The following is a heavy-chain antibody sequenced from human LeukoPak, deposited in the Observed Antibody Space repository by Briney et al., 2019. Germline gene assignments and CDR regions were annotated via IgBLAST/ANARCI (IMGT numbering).Heavy chain of an antibody. J-gene: IGHJ2*01. CDR1: GGSISGYY. Sequence: SETLSLTCTVSGGSISGYYWGWIRQPPGKGLEWIGNVYTTGAGSTYHNPSLKSRVTVSSDTSKNQVSLKLNSVTAADTAVYYCARGQIYDYWTPVSWKFDLWGRGTLVTVSS. V-gene: IGHV4-4*08. D-gene: IGHD3-3*01. CDR3: ARGQIYDYWTPVSWKFDL. CDR2: YTTGAGST.